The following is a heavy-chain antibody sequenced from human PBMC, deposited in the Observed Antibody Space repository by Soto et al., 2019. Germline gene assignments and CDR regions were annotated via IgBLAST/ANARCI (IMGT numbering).Heavy chain of an antibody. CDR3: ARDRGYYDSSGYYRYFQH. D-gene: IGHD3-22*01. Sequence: ASVKVSCKASGYTFTSYGISWVRQAPGQGLEWMGWISAYNGNTNYAQKLQGRVTMTTDTSTSTAYMELRSLRSDDTAVYYCARDRGYYDSSGYYRYFQHWGQGTLVTVS. CDR1: GYTFTSYG. V-gene: IGHV1-18*01. J-gene: IGHJ1*01. CDR2: ISAYNGNT.